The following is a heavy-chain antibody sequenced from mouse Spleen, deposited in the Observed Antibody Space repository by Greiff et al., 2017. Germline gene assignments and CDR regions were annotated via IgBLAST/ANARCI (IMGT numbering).Heavy chain of an antibody. V-gene: IGHV1-72*01. Sequence: VQLQESGAELVKPGASVKLSCKASGYTFTSYWMHWVKQRPGRGLEWIGRIDPNSGGTKYNEKFKSKATLTVDKPSSTAYMQLSSLTSEDSAVYYCATTTATIYYAMDYWGQGTSVTVSS. CDR1: GYTFTSYW. D-gene: IGHD1-2*01. J-gene: IGHJ4*01. CDR2: IDPNSGGT. CDR3: ATTTATIYYAMDY.